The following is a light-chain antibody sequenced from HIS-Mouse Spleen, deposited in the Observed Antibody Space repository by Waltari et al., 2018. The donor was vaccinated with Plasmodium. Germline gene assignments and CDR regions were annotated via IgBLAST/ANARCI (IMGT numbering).Light chain of an antibody. V-gene: IGLV3-10*01. Sequence: SYELTQPPSVSVSPGQTARHTYPGDALPTQYAYSYQQKSGQAPVLVIYEDSKRPSGIPDRFAGSRSGTMATLTIGGAQVEDEADYYCYSTDSSGNHRVFGGGTKLTVL. CDR3: YSTDSSGNHRV. CDR2: EDS. J-gene: IGLJ3*02. CDR1: ALPTQY.